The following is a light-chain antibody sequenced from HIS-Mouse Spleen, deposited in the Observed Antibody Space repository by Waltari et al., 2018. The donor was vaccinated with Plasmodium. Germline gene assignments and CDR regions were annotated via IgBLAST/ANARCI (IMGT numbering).Light chain of an antibody. J-gene: IGLJ1*01. Sequence: QSALTQPASVSGSPGQSITISCTGTSSDVGSYNLVSWYQQHPAKAPKPMIYEGSKRASGVSNRFAGSKSGNTASLTISGLQAEDEADYYCCSYAGSSTYYVFGTGTKVTVL. CDR2: EGS. V-gene: IGLV2-23*01. CDR1: SSDVGSYNL. CDR3: CSYAGSSTYYV.